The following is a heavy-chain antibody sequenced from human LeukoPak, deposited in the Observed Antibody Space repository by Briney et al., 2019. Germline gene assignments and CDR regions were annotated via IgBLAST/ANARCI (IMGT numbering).Heavy chain of an antibody. CDR3: AKLGYCSSTSCPGLDY. CDR1: GFTFSSYA. CDR2: ISGSGGST. D-gene: IGHD2-2*01. Sequence: GGSLILSCAASGFTFSSYAMSWVRQAPGKGLEWVSTISGSGGSTYYADSVKGRFTISRDNSKNTLYLQMNSLRAEDTAVYYCAKLGYCSSTSCPGLDYWGQETLVTVSS. J-gene: IGHJ4*02. V-gene: IGHV3-23*01.